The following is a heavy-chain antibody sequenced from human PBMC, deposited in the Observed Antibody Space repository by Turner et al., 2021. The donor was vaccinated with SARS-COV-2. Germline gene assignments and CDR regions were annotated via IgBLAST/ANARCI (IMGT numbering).Heavy chain of an antibody. CDR3: ARGFSGNYYYFDY. D-gene: IGHD1-26*01. J-gene: IGHJ4*02. V-gene: IGHV3-30-3*01. CDR1: GFTFSSYA. Sequence: QVQLVEYGGGVVQPGRSLSPSCAPSGFTFSSYAMHWVRQAPGKGLEWVAVISYDGSNKYYADSVKGRFTISRDNSKNTLYLQMNSLRAEDTAVYYCARGFSGNYYYFDYWGQGTLVTVSS. CDR2: ISYDGSNK.